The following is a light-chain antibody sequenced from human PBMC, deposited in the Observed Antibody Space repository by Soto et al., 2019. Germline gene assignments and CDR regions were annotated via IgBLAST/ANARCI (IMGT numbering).Light chain of an antibody. CDR3: SSHTSSNTPYV. CDR2: EVT. CDR1: SSDVGAYYF. V-gene: IGLV2-14*01. J-gene: IGLJ1*01. Sequence: QSVLTQPASVSGSPGQSITISCTGSSSDVGAYYFVSWYQHHPGKAPKLILYEVTARPSGVSSRFSGSKSGNTASLTISGLQADDEANYYCSSHTSSNTPYVFGTGTKVTVL.